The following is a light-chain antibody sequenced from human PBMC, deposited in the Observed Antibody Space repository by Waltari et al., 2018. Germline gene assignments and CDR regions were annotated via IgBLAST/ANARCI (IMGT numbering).Light chain of an antibody. V-gene: IGKV2-28*01. CDR3: MQPLQTPWT. J-gene: IGKJ1*01. CDR1: QNLLHSNGYNY. CDR2: MGS. Sequence: DIVMTQSPLSLPVTPGEQASISCRSSQNLLHSNGYNYLDLYLQKPGQSPQLVIYMGSNRASGVPDRFSGSGSGTDFTLKISRVEAEDVGIYYCMQPLQTPWTFGQGTKVEIK.